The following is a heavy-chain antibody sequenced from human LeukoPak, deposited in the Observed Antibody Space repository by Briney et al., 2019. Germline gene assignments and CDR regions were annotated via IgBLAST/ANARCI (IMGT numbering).Heavy chain of an antibody. CDR2: INHSGST. J-gene: IGHJ4*02. D-gene: IGHD3-10*01. CDR1: GGSFSDYY. V-gene: IGHV4-34*01. CDR3: ARGQGGTMVRGVIINYFDY. Sequence: SETLSLTCAVYGGSFSDYYWSWIRQPPGKGLEWIGEINHSGSTNYNPSLKSRVTISVDTSKNHFSLKLSSLTAADTAVYYCARGQGGTMVRGVIINYFDYWGQGTLVAVSS.